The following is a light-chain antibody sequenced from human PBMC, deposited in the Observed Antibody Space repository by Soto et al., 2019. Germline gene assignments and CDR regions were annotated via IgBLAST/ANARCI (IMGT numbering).Light chain of an antibody. V-gene: IGLV2-14*01. CDR3: SSYTNSGTVI. J-gene: IGLJ2*01. CDR1: SSDVGGYDY. Sequence: QSALTQPASVSGSPGQSITISCTGTSSDVGGYDYVSWYQQYAGKAPKLTIYNVRNRPSGVSNRFSGSKSVNTASLTISGLQPEDEAEYFCSSYTNSGTVIFGGGTKLTVL. CDR2: NVR.